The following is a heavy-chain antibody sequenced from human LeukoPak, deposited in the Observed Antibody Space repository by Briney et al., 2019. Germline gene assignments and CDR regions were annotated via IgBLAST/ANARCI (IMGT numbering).Heavy chain of an antibody. V-gene: IGHV3-21*01. CDR2: ISSSSSYI. J-gene: IGHJ6*03. CDR3: VRDPPGYSGYQPMDV. CDR1: GFTFSSYS. D-gene: IGHD5-12*01. Sequence: GGSLRLSCAASGFTFSSYSMNWVRQAPGQGLEWVSSISSSSSYIYYADSVKGRFTISRDNAKNSLYLQMNSLRAEDTAVYYCVRDPPGYSGYQPMDVWGKGTTVTVSS.